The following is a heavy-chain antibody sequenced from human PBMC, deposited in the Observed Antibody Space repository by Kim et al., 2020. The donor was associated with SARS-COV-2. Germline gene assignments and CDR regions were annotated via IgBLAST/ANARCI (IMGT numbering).Heavy chain of an antibody. CDR1: GYSFTSYW. V-gene: IGHV5-51*01. Sequence: GESLKISCKGSGYSFTSYWIGWVRQMPGKGLEWMGIIYPGDSDTRYSPSFQGQVTISADKSISTAYLQWSSLKASDTAMYYCARQAQQLVTNSAYIYWGQGTLVTVSS. CDR2: IYPGDSDT. J-gene: IGHJ4*02. D-gene: IGHD6-13*01. CDR3: ARQAQQLVTNSAYIY.